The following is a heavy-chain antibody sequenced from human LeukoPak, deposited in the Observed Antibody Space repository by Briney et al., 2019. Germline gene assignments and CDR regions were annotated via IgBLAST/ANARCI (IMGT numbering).Heavy chain of an antibody. CDR2: IYSGGST. D-gene: IGHD3-10*01. CDR1: GFTVSSNY. J-gene: IGHJ4*02. V-gene: IGHV3-53*01. CDR3: ARLDYYGYPGY. Sequence: PGGSLRLSCAASGFTVSSNYMSWVRQAPGKGLEWVSVIYSGGSTYYADSVKGRFTISRDNAKNSLYLQMNSLRAEDTAVYYCARLDYYGYPGYWGQGTLVTVSS.